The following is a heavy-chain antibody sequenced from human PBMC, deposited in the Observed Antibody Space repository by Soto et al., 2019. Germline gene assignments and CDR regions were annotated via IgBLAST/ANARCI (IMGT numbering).Heavy chain of an antibody. J-gene: IGHJ6*02. V-gene: IGHV4-4*02. CDR2: IHHSGAT. Sequence: SETLSLTCAVSGDSITGDNWWRWVRQPPGKGLEWIGEIHHSGATNYNPSLKSRVTISVDKSKNQFSLKLNSVTAADTAMFYCATQGFYRMGVWGRGTTVTVSS. CDR1: GDSITGDNW. CDR3: ATQGFYRMGV.